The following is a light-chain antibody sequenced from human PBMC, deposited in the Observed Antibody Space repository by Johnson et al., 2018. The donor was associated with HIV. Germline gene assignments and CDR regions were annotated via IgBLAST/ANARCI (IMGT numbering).Light chain of an antibody. CDR2: DNN. CDR1: TSNIGNND. V-gene: IGLV1-51*01. J-gene: IGLJ1*01. Sequence: QSVLTQPPSVSAAPGQKVTFSCSGSTSNIGNNDVSWYRHLPGTAPKLLIYDNNKRPSGIPVRFSGSKSATSATLDITGLQPGDEADYYCGTWDGSLSVYVFGAGTEVTVL. CDR3: GTWDGSLSVYV.